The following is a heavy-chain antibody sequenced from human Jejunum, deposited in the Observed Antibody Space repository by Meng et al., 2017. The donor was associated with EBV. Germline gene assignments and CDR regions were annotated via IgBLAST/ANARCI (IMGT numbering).Heavy chain of an antibody. CDR1: GFIVNSNY. CDR2: IYSGGST. V-gene: IGHV3-53*01. D-gene: IGHD2-8*01. J-gene: IGHJ4*02. Sequence: RVEPGGGLVQPGGSLRLSCAASGFIVNSNYMSWVRQAPGKGLEWVSVIYSGGSTYYADSVKGRFTISRDISKNTLYLQMNSLRAEDTAVYYCAGKYGGDSWGQGTLVTVSS. CDR3: AGKYGGDS.